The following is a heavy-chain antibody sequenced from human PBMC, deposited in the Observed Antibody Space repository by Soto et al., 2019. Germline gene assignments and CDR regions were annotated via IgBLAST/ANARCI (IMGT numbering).Heavy chain of an antibody. J-gene: IGHJ6*02. D-gene: IGHD2-15*01. Sequence: GASVKVSCKASGGTFSSYAISGVRQAPGQGLEGMGGIIPIFGTANYAQKFQGRVTSTADKSTSTAYMELSSLRSEDTAVYYCARVEMVVVVAAAVGDYYYGMDVWGQGTTVTVSS. CDR2: IIPIFGTA. V-gene: IGHV1-69*06. CDR1: GGTFSSYA. CDR3: ARVEMVVVVAAAVGDYYYGMDV.